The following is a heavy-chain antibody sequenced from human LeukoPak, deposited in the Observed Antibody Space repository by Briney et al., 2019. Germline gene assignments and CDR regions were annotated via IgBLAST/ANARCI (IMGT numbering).Heavy chain of an antibody. Sequence: ASVKVSCKASGYTFTSYGISWVRQAPGQGLEWMGWISAYNGNTNYAQKLQGRVTMTTDTSTSTAYMELRSLRSDDTAVYYCARGGYCTNGVCYGGYYYYMDVWGKGTTVTVSS. CDR1: GYTFTSYG. J-gene: IGHJ6*03. CDR3: ARGGYCTNGVCYGGYYYYMDV. CDR2: ISAYNGNT. D-gene: IGHD2-8*01. V-gene: IGHV1-18*01.